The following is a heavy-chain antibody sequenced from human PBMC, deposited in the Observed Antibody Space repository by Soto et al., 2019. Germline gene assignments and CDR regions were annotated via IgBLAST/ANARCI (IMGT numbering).Heavy chain of an antibody. CDR1: GGSISSGGYS. CDR3: ASSITMVRGVITYYYYGMDV. CDR2: IYHSGST. D-gene: IGHD3-10*01. Sequence: PSETLSLTCAVSGGSISSGGYSWSWIRQPPGKGLEWIGCIYHSGSTYYNPSLKSRVTISVDRSKNQFSLKLSSVTAADTAVYYCASSITMVRGVITYYYYGMDVWGQGTTVTVSS. J-gene: IGHJ6*02. V-gene: IGHV4-30-2*01.